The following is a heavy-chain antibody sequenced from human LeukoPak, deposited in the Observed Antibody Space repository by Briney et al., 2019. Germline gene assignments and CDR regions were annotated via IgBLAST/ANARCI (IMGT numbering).Heavy chain of an antibody. J-gene: IGHJ3*02. Sequence: KPAETLSLTCTVSGGSISSYYWSWIRQPAGKGLEWIGRIYTSGSTNYNPSLKSRVTMSVDTSKNQFSLKLSSVTAADTAVYYCAREMARNYAFTPGDAFDIWGQGTMVTVSS. V-gene: IGHV4-4*07. CDR2: IYTSGST. CDR1: GGSISSYY. CDR3: AREMARNYAFTPGDAFDI. D-gene: IGHD1-7*01.